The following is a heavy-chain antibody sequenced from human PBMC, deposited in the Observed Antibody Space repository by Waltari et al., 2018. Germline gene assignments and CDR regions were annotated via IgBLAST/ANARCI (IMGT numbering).Heavy chain of an antibody. V-gene: IGHV4-38-2*01. CDR1: GYSISRGYY. CDR3: ARGYSSSSYYFDY. CDR2: IYHSGST. J-gene: IGHJ4*02. Sequence: QVQLQESGPGLVKPSETLSLTCAVSGYSISRGYYWGWIRQPPGKGLEWIGSIYHSGSTYYNPSLKSRVTISVDTSKNQFSLKLSSVTAADTAVYYCARGYSSSSYYFDYWGQGTLVTVSS. D-gene: IGHD6-13*01.